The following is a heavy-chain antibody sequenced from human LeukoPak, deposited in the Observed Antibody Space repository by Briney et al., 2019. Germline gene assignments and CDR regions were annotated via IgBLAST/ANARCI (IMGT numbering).Heavy chain of an antibody. J-gene: IGHJ4*02. CDR1: GGSISSYY. V-gene: IGHV4-4*08. D-gene: IGHD3-9*01. CDR2: IYTSGST. CDR3: ARTYYEILTGNY. Sequence: PSETLSLTCTVSGGSISSYYWCWIWQPPGKGLGRIGYIYTSGSTNYNPSPKSRVTIPLDATKNQFSLRLSSVTAADTAVYYCARTYYEILTGNYWGQGSLVTVSS.